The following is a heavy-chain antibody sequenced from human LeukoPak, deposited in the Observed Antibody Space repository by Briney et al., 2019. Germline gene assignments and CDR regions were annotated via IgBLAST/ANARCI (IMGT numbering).Heavy chain of an antibody. Sequence: SETLSLTCTVSGGSISSSSYYWGWIRQPPGKGLEWIGSIYYSGSTYYSPSLKSRVTMSVDTSKNQFSLRLSSVTAADTAVYYCARHGSASGWYRSHFDYWGQGTLVTVSS. D-gene: IGHD6-19*01. CDR3: ARHGSASGWYRSHFDY. CDR2: IYYSGST. J-gene: IGHJ4*02. V-gene: IGHV4-39*01. CDR1: GGSISSSSYY.